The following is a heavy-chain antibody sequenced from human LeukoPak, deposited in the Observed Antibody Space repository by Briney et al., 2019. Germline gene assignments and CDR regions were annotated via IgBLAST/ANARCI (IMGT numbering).Heavy chain of an antibody. V-gene: IGHV3-23*01. CDR3: AKDKGATTGTTPFFDC. J-gene: IGHJ4*02. CDR1: GFTFSNYG. Sequence: GGSLRLSCAASGFTFSNYGMAWVRQAPGKGLEWVSTISGSIGRTYYAGSVKGRFTVSRDNSKNTLYLQMNSLRAEDTALYYCAKDKGATTGTTPFFDCWGQGTLVTVSS. D-gene: IGHD1-7*01. CDR2: ISGSIGRT.